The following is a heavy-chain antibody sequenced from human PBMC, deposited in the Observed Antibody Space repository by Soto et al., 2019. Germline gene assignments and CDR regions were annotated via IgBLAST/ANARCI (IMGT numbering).Heavy chain of an antibody. J-gene: IGHJ6*02. V-gene: IGHV5-10-1*01. D-gene: IGHD3-10*01. CDR3: ASRSSGSYYIVPYYYGMDV. CDR2: IDPSDSYT. Sequence: GESLKIYCKGSGYSFNSYWISWVRQMPGKGLEWMGRIDPSDSYTNYSPSFQGHVTISADKSVSTAYLQWSSLKASDTAMYYCASRSSGSYYIVPYYYGMDVWGQGTTVTVSS. CDR1: GYSFNSYW.